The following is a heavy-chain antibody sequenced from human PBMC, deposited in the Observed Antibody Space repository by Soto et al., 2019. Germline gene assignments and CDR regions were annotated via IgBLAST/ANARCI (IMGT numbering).Heavy chain of an antibody. Sequence: PGESLKISCKGSGYSFTSYWIGWVRQMPGKGLEWMGIIYPGDSDTRYSPSFQGQVTISADKSISTAYLQWSSLKASDTAMYYCARHIDIVATIGGRHYFDYWGQGTLVTVSS. CDR2: IYPGDSDT. D-gene: IGHD5-12*01. CDR3: ARHIDIVATIGGRHYFDY. CDR1: GYSFTSYW. J-gene: IGHJ4*02. V-gene: IGHV5-51*01.